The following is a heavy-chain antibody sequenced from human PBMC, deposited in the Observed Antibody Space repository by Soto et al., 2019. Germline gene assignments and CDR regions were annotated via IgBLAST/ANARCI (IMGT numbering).Heavy chain of an antibody. V-gene: IGHV1-18*01. D-gene: IGHD6-13*01. CDR2: ISAYNGNT. CDR1: GYTFTSYV. J-gene: IGHJ6*02. CDR3: ASYREQLVLYGMDV. Sequence: QVQLVQSGAEVKKPGASVKVSCKASGYTFTSYVISWVRQAPGQGLEWMGWISAYNGNTNYAQKLQGRVTMTTDTSTSTAYTALTSLRSDDTAVYYCASYREQLVLYGMDVWGQGTTVTVSS.